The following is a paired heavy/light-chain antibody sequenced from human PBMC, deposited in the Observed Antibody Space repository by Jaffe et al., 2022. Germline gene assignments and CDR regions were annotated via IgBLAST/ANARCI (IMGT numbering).Light chain of an antibody. Sequence: DIQMTQSPSSLSASVGDRVTITCRASQSISSYLNWYQQKPGKAPKLLIYAASSLQSGVPSRFSGSGSGTDFTLTISSLQPEDFATYYCQQSYSTPPATFGQGTKLEIK. V-gene: IGKV1-39*01. J-gene: IGKJ2*01. CDR2: AAS. CDR1: QSISSY. CDR3: QQSYSTPPAT.
Heavy chain of an antibody. CDR1: GGTFSSYT. Sequence: QVQLVQSGAEVKKPGSSVKVSCKASGGTFSSYTISWVRQAPGQGLEWMGRIIPILGIANYAQKFQGRVTITADKSTSTAYMELSSLRSEDTAVYYCARYIAVADNNNWFDPWGQGTLVTVSS. J-gene: IGHJ5*02. CDR3: ARYIAVADNNNWFDP. CDR2: IIPILGIA. V-gene: IGHV1-69*02. D-gene: IGHD6-19*01.